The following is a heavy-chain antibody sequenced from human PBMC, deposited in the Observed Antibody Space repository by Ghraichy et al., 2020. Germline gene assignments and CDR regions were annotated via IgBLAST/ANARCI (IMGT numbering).Heavy chain of an antibody. CDR3: ARSPDFGVANFDS. CDR2: ISGTGGNT. V-gene: IGHV3-23*01. J-gene: IGHJ4*02. D-gene: IGHD3-3*01. CDR1: GFIFSNYA. Sequence: GGSLRLSCAASGFIFSNYAMNWVRQAPGKGLEWVSVISGTGGNTYYADSVKGRFAISRDNSKNTLYVQMISLRAEDTAVYYCARSPDFGVANFDSWGRGTLVTVSS.